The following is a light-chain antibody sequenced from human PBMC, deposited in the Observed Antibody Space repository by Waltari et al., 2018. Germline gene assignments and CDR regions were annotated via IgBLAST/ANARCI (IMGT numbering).Light chain of an antibody. CDR3: SSYTTSSTVV. V-gene: IGLV2-14*01. CDR2: DVT. CDR1: SSDVGRYNY. Sequence: QSALTQPASVSGSPGQSITISCTGTSSDVGRYNYVSWYRQHPGDAPKLMIYDVTNRPSGVSNRFSGSKSGNTASLTISGLQAEDEADYYCSSYTTSSTVVFGGGTKLTVL. J-gene: IGLJ2*01.